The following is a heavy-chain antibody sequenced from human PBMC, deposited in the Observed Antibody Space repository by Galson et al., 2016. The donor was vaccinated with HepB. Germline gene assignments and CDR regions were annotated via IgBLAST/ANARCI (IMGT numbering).Heavy chain of an antibody. CDR1: GYTFSDYG. J-gene: IGHJ6*02. Sequence: SVKVSCKASGYTFSDYGISWVRQAPGQGLEWVGWISGYSGDTKYAQKFQGRVALTTHTSTRTANLELRSLRSDDTAVYYCAKDVLHDFVWGNYRCGDRFGLDVWGQGTTVTVSS. V-gene: IGHV1-18*01. CDR2: ISGYSGDT. D-gene: IGHD3-16*02. CDR3: AKDVLHDFVWGNYRCGDRFGLDV.